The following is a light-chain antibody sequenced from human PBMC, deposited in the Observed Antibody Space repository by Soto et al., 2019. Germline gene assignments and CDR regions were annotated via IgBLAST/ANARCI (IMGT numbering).Light chain of an antibody. CDR3: QSYDSSRSPLYV. CDR1: SSNIGAGYD. V-gene: IGLV1-40*01. CDR2: ANN. Sequence: QSALTQPPSVSGAPGQRVSISCTGSSSNIGAGYDVHWYQHLPGTAPKLLIYANNNRPSGVPDRFSGSKSGTSASLAITGLQPEDEADYYCQSYDSSRSPLYVFGTGTKVTVL. J-gene: IGLJ1*01.